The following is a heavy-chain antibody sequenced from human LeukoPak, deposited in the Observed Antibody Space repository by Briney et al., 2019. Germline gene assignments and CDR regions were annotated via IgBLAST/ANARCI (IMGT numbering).Heavy chain of an antibody. J-gene: IGHJ4*02. Sequence: GGSLRLSCAASGFTFSSYGMHWVRQAPGKGLEWVAVISYDGSNKYYADSVKGRFTISRDNSKNTLYLQMNGLRAEDTAVYYCARDDRYDILTRLDYWGQGTLVTVSS. CDR1: GFTFSSYG. D-gene: IGHD3-9*01. CDR3: ARDDRYDILTRLDY. V-gene: IGHV3-30*03. CDR2: ISYDGSNK.